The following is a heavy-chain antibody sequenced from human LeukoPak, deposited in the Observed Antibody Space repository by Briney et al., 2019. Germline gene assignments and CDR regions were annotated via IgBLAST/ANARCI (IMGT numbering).Heavy chain of an antibody. CDR2: IKQDGSEK. V-gene: IGHV3-7*04. J-gene: IGHJ4*02. CDR3: ARDGTYTDYDPDFDI. CDR1: GFTFSTYA. D-gene: IGHD5-12*01. Sequence: PGGSLRLSCAASGFTFSTYAMSWVRQAPGKGLEWVAKIKQDGSEKYYVDSVKGRFTISRDNAKNSLYLQMNSLRAEDTAVFYCARDGTYTDYDPDFDIWGQGTLVTVSS.